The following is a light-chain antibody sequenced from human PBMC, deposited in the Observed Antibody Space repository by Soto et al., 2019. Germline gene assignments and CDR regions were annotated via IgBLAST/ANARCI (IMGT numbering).Light chain of an antibody. CDR1: QSVSSW. J-gene: IGKJ4*01. CDR2: KSS. Sequence: DIQMTQSPSTLPSSVGDRVTITCRASQSVSSWLAWYQQKPGKTPNLLIFKSSRLESGVPSRFSGSGSGTDFTLTINILQPDDFAVYYCQQDDSYPLTFGGGTKVDFK. CDR3: QQDDSYPLT. V-gene: IGKV1-5*03.